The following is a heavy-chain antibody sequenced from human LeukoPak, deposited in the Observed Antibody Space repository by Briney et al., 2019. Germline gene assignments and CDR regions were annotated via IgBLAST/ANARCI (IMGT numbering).Heavy chain of an antibody. CDR3: ARVDPDSSSTLEVFDY. CDR2: NYYNGST. Sequence: SDTLSLTCTFSGGSISSFYWRWIRQPPAKGLEWIGYNYYNGSTNDNPSRKRRVTISVDTSSSQFSLKLSAVTAADTAVYYCARVDPDSSSTLEVFDYWGQGTLVTVSS. V-gene: IGHV4-59*07. CDR1: GGSISSFY. D-gene: IGHD6-6*01. J-gene: IGHJ4*02.